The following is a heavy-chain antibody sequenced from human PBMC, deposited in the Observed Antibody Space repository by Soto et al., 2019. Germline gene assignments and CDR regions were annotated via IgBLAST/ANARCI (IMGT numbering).Heavy chain of an antibody. Sequence: QVQLVQSGAEVKKPGASVKVSCKASGYTFTSYYMHWVRQAPGQGLEWMGIINPSGGSTSYAQKLQGKGTIAREKSTSTVYMEVSSLRSEDTAVYYCARGGIVGATDAFDIWGQGTMVTVSS. CDR3: ARGGIVGATDAFDI. D-gene: IGHD1-26*01. CDR1: GYTFTSYY. J-gene: IGHJ3*02. CDR2: INPSGGST. V-gene: IGHV1-46*01.